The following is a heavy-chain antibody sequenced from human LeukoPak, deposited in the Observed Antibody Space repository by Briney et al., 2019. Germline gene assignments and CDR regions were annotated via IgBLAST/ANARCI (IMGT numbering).Heavy chain of an antibody. CDR1: GFTVITND. CDR2: LYSDGNT. CDR3: ARGVEPLAANTLAY. Sequence: PGGSLRLSRAASGFTVITNDMTWVRQAPGKGLEWVSVLYSDGNTKYADSVQSRFTISRDNSKNTLYLEMNSLSPDDTAVYYCARGVEPLAANTLAYWGQGTLVTVPS. J-gene: IGHJ4*02. D-gene: IGHD1-14*01. V-gene: IGHV3-53*01.